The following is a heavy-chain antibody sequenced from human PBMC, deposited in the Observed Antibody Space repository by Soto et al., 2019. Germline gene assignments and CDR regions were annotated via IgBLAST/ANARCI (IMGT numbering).Heavy chain of an antibody. Sequence: QVQLQESGPGLVNPSETLSLTCTVSSGSVSSYYWSWIRQPPGKGLEWIGYIYYSGSTNYNPSLRSRVTISVDTSKNQLSLKLSSVTAADTAVYFCAREQYYYGSGRHFYSGMDVWGQGTTVTVSS. CDR3: AREQYYYGSGRHFYSGMDV. CDR1: SGSVSSYY. D-gene: IGHD3-10*01. J-gene: IGHJ6*02. CDR2: IYYSGST. V-gene: IGHV4-59*08.